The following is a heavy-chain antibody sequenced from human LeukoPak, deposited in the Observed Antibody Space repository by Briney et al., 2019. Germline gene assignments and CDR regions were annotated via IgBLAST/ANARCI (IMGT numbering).Heavy chain of an antibody. CDR2: VSVTGGRT. CDR1: GFTFSTYA. V-gene: IGHV3-23*01. J-gene: IGHJ5*02. D-gene: IGHD6-6*01. Sequence: GGSLRLSCAASGFTFSTYAMSWVRKAPGKGLEWVSVVSVTGGRTYYADSVKGRFTISRDNSKNTLYLQMNSLRAEDTALYYCVKASSSSPQYNWFDAWGQGTLVTVSS. CDR3: VKASSSSPQYNWFDA.